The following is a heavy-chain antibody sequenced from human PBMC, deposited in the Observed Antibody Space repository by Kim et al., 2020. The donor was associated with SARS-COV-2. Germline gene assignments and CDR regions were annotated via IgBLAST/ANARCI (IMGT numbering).Heavy chain of an antibody. Sequence: GESLKISCKGSGYSFTSYWIGWVRQMPGKGLEWMGIIYPGDSDTRYSPSFQGQVTISADKSISTAYLQWSSLKASDTAMYYCARSGRHYYDSSGYYHDYWGQGPLVTVSS. V-gene: IGHV5-51*01. CDR2: IYPGDSDT. J-gene: IGHJ4*02. CDR1: GYSFTSYW. D-gene: IGHD3-22*01. CDR3: ARSGRHYYDSSGYYHDY.